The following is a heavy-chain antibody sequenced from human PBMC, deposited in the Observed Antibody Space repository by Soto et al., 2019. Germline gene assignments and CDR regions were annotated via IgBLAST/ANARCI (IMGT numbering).Heavy chain of an antibody. J-gene: IGHJ5*02. CDR2: IYHSGST. CDR3: ARVAYCGGDCYRGFDP. D-gene: IGHD2-21*02. V-gene: IGHV4-30-2*01. Sequence: QLQLQESGSGLVKPSQTLSLTCAVSGGSISSGGYSWSWIRQPPGKGREWIGYIYHSGSTYYNPSLKSRVTISGDRSKNQFSLKLSSVTAADTAVYYCARVAYCGGDCYRGFDPWGQGTLVTVSS. CDR1: GGSISSGGYS.